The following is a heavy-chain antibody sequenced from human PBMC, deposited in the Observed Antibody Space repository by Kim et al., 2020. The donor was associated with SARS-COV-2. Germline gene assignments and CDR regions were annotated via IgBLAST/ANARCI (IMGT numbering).Heavy chain of an antibody. V-gene: IGHV3-11*06. J-gene: IGHJ4*02. Sequence: SVKGRFTISRDNAKNSLYLQMNSLRAEDTAVYYCARDIPTIDSSSWYLGYWGQGTLVTVSS. D-gene: IGHD6-13*01. CDR3: ARDIPTIDSSSWYLGY.